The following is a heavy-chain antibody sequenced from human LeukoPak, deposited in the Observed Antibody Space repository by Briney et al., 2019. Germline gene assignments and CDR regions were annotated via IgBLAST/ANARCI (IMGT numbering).Heavy chain of an antibody. CDR3: ARDVDGLGIDY. Sequence: SETLSLTFTVSGVSISSSYWTWIRQPPGKGLEWIGYIFYSGSTNYNPSLKSRGTISVDTSRNQFSLKLTSVTAADTAIYYCARDVDGLGIDYWGQGALVTVSS. V-gene: IGHV4-59*01. D-gene: IGHD3/OR15-3a*01. J-gene: IGHJ4*02. CDR1: GVSISSSY. CDR2: IFYSGST.